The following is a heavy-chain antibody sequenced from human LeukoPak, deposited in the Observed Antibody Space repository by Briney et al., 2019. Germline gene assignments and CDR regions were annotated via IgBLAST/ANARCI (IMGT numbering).Heavy chain of an antibody. D-gene: IGHD3-9*01. V-gene: IGHV3-30*04. J-gene: IGHJ4*02. CDR2: ISYDGSNK. CDR3: ARAPRRLVPNYFDY. Sequence: GGSLRLSCAASGFTFSSYAMHWVRQAPGKGLEWVAVISYDGSNKYYADSVKGRFTISRDNSKNTLYLQMNSLRAEDTAVYYCARAPRRLVPNYFDYWGREPWSPSPQ. CDR1: GFTFSSYA.